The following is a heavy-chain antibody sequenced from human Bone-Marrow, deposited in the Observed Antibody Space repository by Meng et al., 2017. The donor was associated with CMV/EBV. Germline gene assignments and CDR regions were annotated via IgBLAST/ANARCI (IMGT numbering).Heavy chain of an antibody. Sequence: GSLRLSCTVSGGSVSSGSYYWSWIRQPPGKGLEWIGYIYYSGSTNYNPSLKSRVTISVDTSKNQFSLKLSSVTAADTAVYYCERDIAYCSSTSCPPDPWGQGTLVTVSS. V-gene: IGHV4-61*01. CDR2: IYYSGST. D-gene: IGHD2-2*01. CDR1: GGSVSSGSYY. J-gene: IGHJ5*02. CDR3: ERDIAYCSSTSCPPDP.